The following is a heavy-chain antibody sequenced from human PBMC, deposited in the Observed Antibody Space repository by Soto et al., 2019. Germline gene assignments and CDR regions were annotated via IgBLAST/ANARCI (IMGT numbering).Heavy chain of an antibody. V-gene: IGHV4-34*01. CDR3: ARGKYYDFWSGYQNWFDP. Sequence: PSETLSLTCAVYGGSFSGYYWSWILQPPGKGLEWIGEINHSGSTNYNPSLKSRVTISVDTSKNQFSLKLSSVTAADTAVYYCARGKYYDFWSGYQNWFDPWGQGTLVTVYS. J-gene: IGHJ5*02. D-gene: IGHD3-3*01. CDR2: INHSGST. CDR1: GGSFSGYY.